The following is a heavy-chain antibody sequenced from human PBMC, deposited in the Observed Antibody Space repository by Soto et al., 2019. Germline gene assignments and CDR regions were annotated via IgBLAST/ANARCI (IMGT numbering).Heavy chain of an antibody. J-gene: IGHJ4*02. V-gene: IGHV3-21*01. CDR2: ISSSSSYI. D-gene: IGHD2-8*02. CDR1: GFTFSSYS. Sequence: EVQLVESGGGLVKPGGSLRLSCAASGFTFSSYSMNWVRQAPGKGLEWVSSISSSSSYIYYADSVKGRFTISRDNAKNSLDLPMNRLRAEDPAVYFCARGALRVGFLDYWGQGTLVPVSS. CDR3: ARGALRVGFLDY.